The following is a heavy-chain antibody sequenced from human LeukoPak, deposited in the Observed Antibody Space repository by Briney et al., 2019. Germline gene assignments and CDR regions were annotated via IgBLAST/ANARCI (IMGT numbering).Heavy chain of an antibody. J-gene: IGHJ4*02. CDR2: IYQSGNT. CDR3: ARATYGSGSYYVVNFDY. V-gene: IGHV4-59*01. D-gene: IGHD3-10*01. Sequence: SETLSLTCTVSGDCIRNFYWNWIRQSPGKGLEWIGYIYQSGNTNYNPSLKSRLTMSIDTSKNQFSLNLNSVTAADTAVYYCARATYGSGSYYVVNFDYWGQGTLVTVSS. CDR1: GDCIRNFY.